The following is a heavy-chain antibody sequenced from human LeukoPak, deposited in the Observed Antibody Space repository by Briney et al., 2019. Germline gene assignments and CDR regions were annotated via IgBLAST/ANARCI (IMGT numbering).Heavy chain of an antibody. CDR2: IIPIFGTA. J-gene: IGHJ6*04. V-gene: IGHV1-69*13. CDR3: ARGPLDYDILTGPYGMDV. Sequence: SVKVSCKASGGTFSSYAISWVRQAPGQGREWMGGIIPIFGTANYAQKFQGRVTITADESTSTAYMELSSLRSEDTAVYYCARGPLDYDILTGPYGMDVWGKGTTVTVSS. D-gene: IGHD3-9*01. CDR1: GGTFSSYA.